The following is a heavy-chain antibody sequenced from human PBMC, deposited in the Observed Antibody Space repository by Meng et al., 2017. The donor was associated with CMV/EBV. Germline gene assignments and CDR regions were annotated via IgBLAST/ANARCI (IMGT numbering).Heavy chain of an antibody. CDR2: ISGSGLSNT. J-gene: IGHJ5*02. Sequence: LACTASGFTLHNYAMSWVRQAPGKGLEWISAISGSGLSNTFYAESVKGRFAISRDNFENTLYLQMNSLRVEDTALYYCATRTIGSACSWGQGTLVTVSS. CDR1: GFTLHNYA. CDR3: ATRTIGSACS. V-gene: IGHV3-23*01. D-gene: IGHD2-15*01.